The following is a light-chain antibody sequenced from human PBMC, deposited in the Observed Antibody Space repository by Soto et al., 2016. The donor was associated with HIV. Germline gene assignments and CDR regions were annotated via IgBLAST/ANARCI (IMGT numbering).Light chain of an antibody. CDR1: QLGSKY. CDR2: HND. J-gene: IGLJ2*01. CDR3: QAWDSTTAV. Sequence: SFELTQPPSVSVSPGQTASITCSSGQLGSKYVWWYQQRPGHSPMLVISHNDKRPSGISERFSGSNSGNTGTLTISGTQAMDEADYYCQAWDSTTAVFGGGTKLTVL. V-gene: IGLV3-1*01.